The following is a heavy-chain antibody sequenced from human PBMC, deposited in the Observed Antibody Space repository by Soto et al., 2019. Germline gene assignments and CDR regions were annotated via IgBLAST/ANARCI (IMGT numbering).Heavy chain of an antibody. V-gene: IGHV4-59*01. CDR2: IYYSGST. CDR1: GGSISSYY. CDR3: ARCIAARCFDY. D-gene: IGHD6-6*01. Sequence: SETLSLTCTVSGGSISSYYWSWIRQPPGKGLEWIGYIYYSGSTNYNPSLKSRVTISVDTSKNQFSLKLSSVTAADTAVYYCARCIAARCFDYWGQGTLVTVSS. J-gene: IGHJ4*02.